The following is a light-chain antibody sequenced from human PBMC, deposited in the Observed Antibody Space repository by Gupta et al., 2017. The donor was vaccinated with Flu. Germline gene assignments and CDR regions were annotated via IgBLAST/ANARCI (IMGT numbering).Light chain of an antibody. CDR3: CSYTTSGTYV. CDR1: SNDVGGHNY. V-gene: IGLV2-14*01. J-gene: IGLJ1*01. Sequence: TSNDVGGHNYVSWYQHHPGKVPKLMIHDVSNRPSGVSFRFSGSKSGNTASLTISGLQTADEADYYCCSYTTSGTYVFGTGTKVTVL. CDR2: DVS.